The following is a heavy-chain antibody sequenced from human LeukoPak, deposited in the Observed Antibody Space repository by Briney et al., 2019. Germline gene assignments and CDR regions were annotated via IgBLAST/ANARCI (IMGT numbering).Heavy chain of an antibody. V-gene: IGHV3-15*01. CDR2: IKSKTDGGTT. CDR3: TTDLSEDYYDSSGYYTIDY. J-gene: IGHJ4*02. D-gene: IGHD3-22*01. CDR1: GFTFSSYG. Sequence: GGSLRLSCAASGFTFSSYGMHWVRQAPGKGLEWVGRIKSKTDGGTTDYAAPVKGRFTISRDDSKNTLYLQMNSLKTEDTAVYYCTTDLSEDYYDSSGYYTIDYWGQGTLVTVSS.